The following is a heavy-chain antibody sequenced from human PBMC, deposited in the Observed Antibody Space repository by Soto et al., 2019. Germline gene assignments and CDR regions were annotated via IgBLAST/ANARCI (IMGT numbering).Heavy chain of an antibody. D-gene: IGHD2-2*01. Sequence: QVQLQESGPGLVKPSQTLSLTCTVSGGSICSGGYYWSWIRQHPGKALEWIGYIYYSGSTYYYPSLKGRVTISVDKSKNQFSLKLRSVTAADTAVYYCARDKAHMGRGYCRSNSCYLSDGMDVWGQRATDTVTS. CDR2: IYYSGST. CDR3: ARDKAHMGRGYCRSNSCYLSDGMDV. CDR1: GGSICSGGYY. J-gene: IGHJ6*02. V-gene: IGHV4-31*03.